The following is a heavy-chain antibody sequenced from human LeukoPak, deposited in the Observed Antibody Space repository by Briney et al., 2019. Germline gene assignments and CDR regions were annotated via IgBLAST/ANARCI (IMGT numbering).Heavy chain of an antibody. D-gene: IGHD3-9*01. CDR1: GFTFSTSA. V-gene: IGHV3-30*04. CDR2: ISYDGKNK. Sequence: PGRSLRLSSAASGFTFSTSAMHWVRQAPGKGLEWVALISYDGKNKYYLDSVKGRFTISRDNSENTLYLQMNSLRIDDTAVYYCARDGLYPDSDGFDSETFDYWGQGTLVTVSS. J-gene: IGHJ4*02. CDR3: ARDGLYPDSDGFDSETFDY.